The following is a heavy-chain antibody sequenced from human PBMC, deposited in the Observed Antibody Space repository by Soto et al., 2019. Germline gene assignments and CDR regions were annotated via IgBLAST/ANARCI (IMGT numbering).Heavy chain of an antibody. J-gene: IGHJ4*02. V-gene: IGHV1-46*01. Sequence: WASVKVSCKACGYSFFSYYIHWVRQAPGQGLEWMGRFLASGGNTDYAQRFRGRVSMTRDTSTTNTVSLELTSLTSDDTAVYYCARGGATIFGVIDSWGQGTRVTVSS. D-gene: IGHD3-3*02. CDR1: GYSFFSYY. CDR3: ARGGATIFGVIDS. CDR2: FLASGGNT.